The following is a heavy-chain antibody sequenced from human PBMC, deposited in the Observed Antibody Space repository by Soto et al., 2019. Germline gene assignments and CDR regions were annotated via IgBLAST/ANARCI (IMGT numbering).Heavy chain of an antibody. CDR1: GFTFSSRW. CDR2: IKQDENGK. V-gene: IGHV3-7*02. CDR3: ATHDGPAAAGLVLDF. D-gene: IGHD6-13*01. Sequence: EVQLVESAGGLVQPGGSLRLSCEASGFTFSSRWMTWVSQGPGKGLEWVANIKQDENGKDYVDSVKGRFTISRDNAKNSLYLQMNSLRAEDTAVYYCATHDGPAAAGLVLDFWGQGTLVTVSS. J-gene: IGHJ4*02.